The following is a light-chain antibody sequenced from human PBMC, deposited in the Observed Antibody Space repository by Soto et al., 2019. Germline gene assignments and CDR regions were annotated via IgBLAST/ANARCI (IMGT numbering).Light chain of an antibody. Sequence: DIQMTQSPSTLSGSVGDRVTITCRASQTISSWLAWFQQRPGRATKLLIYKASSLESGVPSRFSGSGSGTEFTLAISSLQPGDFATYYCQQYNSYLWTFGQGTKVDIK. CDR1: QTISSW. CDR3: QQYNSYLWT. J-gene: IGKJ1*01. V-gene: IGKV1-5*03. CDR2: KAS.